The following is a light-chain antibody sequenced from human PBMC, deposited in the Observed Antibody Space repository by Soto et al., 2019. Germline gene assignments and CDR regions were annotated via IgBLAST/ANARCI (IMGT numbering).Light chain of an antibody. Sequence: DIVMTQSPDSLAVSLGERATINCKSSQSVFYSSNNKNYLAWYQQKPGQPPKLLIYWASTRESGVPDRFSGSGSGTDFTLTISSLQPDDFATYYCQQYNSYSGTFGQGTKVDIK. J-gene: IGKJ1*01. CDR1: QSVFYSSNNKNY. CDR3: QQYNSYSGT. V-gene: IGKV4-1*01. CDR2: WAS.